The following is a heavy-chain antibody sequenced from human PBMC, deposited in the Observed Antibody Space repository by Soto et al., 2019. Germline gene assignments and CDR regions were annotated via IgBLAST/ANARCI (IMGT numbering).Heavy chain of an antibody. CDR1: GYTFTKSA. CDR3: ARWTIFGAV. D-gene: IGHD3-3*01. CDR2: MNANSGNT. Sequence: ASVKVSCKASGYTFTKSAMHWVRQATGQGLEWMGWMNANSGNTGYAQKFQGRVTMTRNTSISTAYMELSSLRSEDTAVYYCARWTIFGAVWGKGTTVTVSS. V-gene: IGHV1-8*01. J-gene: IGHJ6*04.